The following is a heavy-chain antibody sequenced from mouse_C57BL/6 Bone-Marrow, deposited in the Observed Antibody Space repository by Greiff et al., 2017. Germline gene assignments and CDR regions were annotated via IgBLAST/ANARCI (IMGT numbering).Heavy chain of an antibody. J-gene: IGHJ4*01. Sequence: EVQLQQSGPELVKPGASVKIPCKASGYTFTDYNMDWVKQSHGKSLEWIGDINPNNGGTIYNQKFKGKATLPVDKSSSPAYMELRSLTSEDTAVYYCARFITTVVEGDYYAMDYWGQGTSVTVSS. V-gene: IGHV1-18*01. CDR2: INPNNGGT. CDR1: GYTFTDYN. CDR3: ARFITTVVEGDYYAMDY. D-gene: IGHD1-1*01.